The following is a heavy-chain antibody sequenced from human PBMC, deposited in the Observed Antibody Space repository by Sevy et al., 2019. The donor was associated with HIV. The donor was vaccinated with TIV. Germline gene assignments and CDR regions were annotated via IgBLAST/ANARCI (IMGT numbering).Heavy chain of an antibody. CDR2: VSHDGSNT. Sequence: GGSLRLSCEAFGFAFSDYAMHWVRQVPGKGLEWLAVVSHDGSNTSYADSVKGRFTVSRDNSKNTLYLQMNSLRRDDTAVFYCARFPPQRAFDIWGQGTTVTVS. V-gene: IGHV3-30-3*01. CDR1: GFAFSDYA. CDR3: ARFPPQRAFDI. J-gene: IGHJ3*02.